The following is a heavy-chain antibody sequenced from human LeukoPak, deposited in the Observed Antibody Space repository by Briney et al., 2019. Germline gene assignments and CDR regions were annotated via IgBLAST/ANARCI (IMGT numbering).Heavy chain of an antibody. CDR2: ISYDGSNK. CDR1: GFTFSSYA. D-gene: IGHD1-26*01. J-gene: IGHJ3*02. Sequence: GGSLRLSCAASGFTFSSYAMHWVRQAPGKGLEWVAVISYDGSNKYYADSVKGRFTISKDNSKNTLYLQMNTLRPEDTAVYYCGRGRGSYYSAFDIWGQGTMVTVS. CDR3: GRGRGSYYSAFDI. V-gene: IGHV3-30*04.